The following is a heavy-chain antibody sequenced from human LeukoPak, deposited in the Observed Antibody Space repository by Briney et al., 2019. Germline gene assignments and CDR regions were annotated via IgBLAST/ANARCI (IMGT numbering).Heavy chain of an antibody. CDR1: GFTFSSYW. CDR2: IKQDGSEE. V-gene: IGHV3-7*04. D-gene: IGHD2-2*01. Sequence: GGSLRLSCAASGFTFSSYWMSWVRQAPGKGLEWVANIKQDGSEEYYVDSVKGRFTISRDNAKNSLNLQMNSLRAEDTAVYYCARGSSLPAADCYYYVDVRGKGTTVTVSS. CDR3: ARGSSLPAADCYYYVDV. J-gene: IGHJ6*03.